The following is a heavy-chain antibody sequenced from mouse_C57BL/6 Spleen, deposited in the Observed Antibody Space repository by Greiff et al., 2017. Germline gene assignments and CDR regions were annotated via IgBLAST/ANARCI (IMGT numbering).Heavy chain of an antibody. J-gene: IGHJ4*01. Sequence: EVQLQESGPGLVEPSQSLSLTCSVTGYSITSGYYWNWIRQFPGNKLEWMGYISYDGSNNYNPSLKNRISITRDTSKNQFFLKLNSVTTEDTATYYCARRDFYYGSYYAMDYWGQGTSVTVSS. D-gene: IGHD1-1*01. CDR2: ISYDGSN. CDR3: ARRDFYYGSYYAMDY. CDR1: GYSITSGYY. V-gene: IGHV3-6*01.